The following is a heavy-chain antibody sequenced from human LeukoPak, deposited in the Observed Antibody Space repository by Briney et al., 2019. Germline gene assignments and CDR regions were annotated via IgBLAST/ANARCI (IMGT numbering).Heavy chain of an antibody. J-gene: IGHJ4*02. CDR1: GYTFTNYD. CDR2: MNPNSGNT. V-gene: IGHV1-8*01. CDR3: ARDDVVAGYDY. Sequence: ASVKVSCKASGYTFTNYDINWVRQAAGQGLEWMGWMNPNSGNTGYAQKFQGRVATTRNTSISTAYMELSSLRSDDTAVYYCARDDVVAGYDYWGQGTLVTVSS. D-gene: IGHD2-21*01.